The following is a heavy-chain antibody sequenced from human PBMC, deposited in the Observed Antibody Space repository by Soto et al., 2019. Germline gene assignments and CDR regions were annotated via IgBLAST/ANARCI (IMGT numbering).Heavy chain of an antibody. CDR1: GYTFTSYA. CDR3: ARGCDILTGYYLRCYFDY. J-gene: IGHJ4*02. Sequence: GASVKVSCKASGYTFTSYAMHWVRQAPGQRLEWMGWINAGNGNTKYSQKFQGRVTITRDTSASTAYMELSSLRSEDTAVYYCARGCDILTGYYLRCYFDYWGQGTLVTVSS. V-gene: IGHV1-3*01. CDR2: INAGNGNT. D-gene: IGHD3-9*01.